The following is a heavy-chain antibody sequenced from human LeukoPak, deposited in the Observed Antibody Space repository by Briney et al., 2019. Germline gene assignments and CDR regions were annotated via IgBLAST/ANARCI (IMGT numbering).Heavy chain of an antibody. D-gene: IGHD3-10*01. CDR1: GYSLSSGYY. Sequence: SETLSLTCAVSGYSLSSGYYWGWIRQPPGKGLEWIGSIYHSGSTYYNPSLKSRVTISVDTSKNQFSLKLSSVTAADTAVYYCARCDGSGSYPWWFDPWGQGTLVTVSS. CDR3: ARCDGSGSYPWWFDP. J-gene: IGHJ5*02. CDR2: IYHSGST. V-gene: IGHV4-38-2*01.